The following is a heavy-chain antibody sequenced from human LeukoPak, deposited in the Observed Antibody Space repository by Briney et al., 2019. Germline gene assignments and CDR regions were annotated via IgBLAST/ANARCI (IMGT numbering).Heavy chain of an antibody. CDR3: ARLGSGWYFDY. J-gene: IGHJ4*02. V-gene: IGHV3-33*01. Sequence: PGGSLRLSCAASGFTFSSYGMHWVRQAPGKGLEWVAVIWDDGSHKYYADSVKGRLTISRDNSMDTVYLQMNSLRAEDTAVYYCARLGSGWYFDYWGQGTLVTVSS. CDR1: GFTFSSYG. D-gene: IGHD6-19*01. CDR2: IWDDGSHK.